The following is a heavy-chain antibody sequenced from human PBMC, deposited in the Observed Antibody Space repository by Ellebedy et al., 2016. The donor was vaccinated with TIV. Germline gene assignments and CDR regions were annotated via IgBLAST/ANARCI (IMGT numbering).Heavy chain of an antibody. D-gene: IGHD6-6*01. CDR2: ISSSSSYI. CDR1: GFTFSSYS. V-gene: IGHV3-21*04. J-gene: IGHJ4*02. Sequence: GGSLRLXCAASGFTFSSYSMNWVRQAPGKGLEWVSSISSSSSYIYYADSVKGRFTISRDNAKNSLYLQMNSLRAEDTALYYCAKDIEYSSSLGYYFDYWGQGTLVTVSS. CDR3: AKDIEYSSSLGYYFDY.